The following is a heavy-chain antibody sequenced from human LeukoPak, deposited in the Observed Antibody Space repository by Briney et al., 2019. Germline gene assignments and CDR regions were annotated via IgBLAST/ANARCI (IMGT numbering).Heavy chain of an antibody. J-gene: IGHJ4*02. CDR2: IYTSGST. D-gene: IGHD2-2*02. CDR1: GGSISSYY. V-gene: IGHV4-4*07. Sequence: SSETLSLTCTVSGGSISSYYWSWIRQPAGKGLEWIGRIYTSGSTNYNPSLKSRVTISVDTSKNQFSLRLTSVTAADTAVYYCARAYTSWSFDYWGRGTLVTVSS. CDR3: ARAYTSWSFDY.